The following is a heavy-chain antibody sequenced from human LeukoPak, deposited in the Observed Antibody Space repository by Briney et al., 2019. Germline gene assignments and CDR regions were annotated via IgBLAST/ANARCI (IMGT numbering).Heavy chain of an antibody. CDR1: GGSISSYY. CDR2: IYTSGST. Sequence: PSETLSLTRTVSGGSISSYYWSWIRQPPGKGLEWIGYIYTSGSTNYNPSLKSRVTISVDTSKNQFSLKLSSVTAADTAVYYCARVRPGAHFDYWGQGTLVTVSS. CDR3: ARVRPGAHFDY. J-gene: IGHJ4*02. D-gene: IGHD2-8*02. V-gene: IGHV4-4*09.